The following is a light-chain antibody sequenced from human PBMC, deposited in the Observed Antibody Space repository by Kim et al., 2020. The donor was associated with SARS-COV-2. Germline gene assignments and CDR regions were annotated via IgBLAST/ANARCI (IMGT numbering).Light chain of an antibody. CDR1: QDNTKY. CDR2: DAS. CDR3: QRYGT. J-gene: IGKJ2*01. Sequence: PSSRAASVGDRVTITCQASQDNTKYLNWYQHKTGKAPKLLIYDASILEAGVPSRFIGSGSGTHFSLTISSLQPEDTATYYCQRYGTFGPGTKLEI. V-gene: IGKV1-33*01.